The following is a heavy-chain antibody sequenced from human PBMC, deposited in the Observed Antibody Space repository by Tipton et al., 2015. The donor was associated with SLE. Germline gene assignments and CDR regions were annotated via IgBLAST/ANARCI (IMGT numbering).Heavy chain of an antibody. CDR3: ARASNYYDYNYFDP. CDR1: GGSISSTNYF. Sequence: LRLSCTASGGSISSTNYFWTWIRQPAGKGLEWIGRIYTSGNTNYNPSLQSRVTISIGTSKNQFSLKLSSVTAADTAVYFCARASNYYDYNYFDPWGQGTLVTVSS. V-gene: IGHV4-61*02. CDR2: IYTSGNT. J-gene: IGHJ5*02. D-gene: IGHD3-22*01.